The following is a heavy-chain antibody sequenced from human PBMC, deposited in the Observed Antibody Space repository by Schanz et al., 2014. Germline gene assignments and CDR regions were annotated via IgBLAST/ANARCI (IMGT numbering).Heavy chain of an antibody. Sequence: EVQLVESGGGLVQPGGSLRLSCAASGFTFSNYDMHWVRQAIGKGLEWVSGIGPASDPYYAGSVKGRFTISRENGKNSLYLQMNSLRAGDTAVYYCAKDGRLPYYGTGSDFDYWGQGTLVAVSS. D-gene: IGHD3-22*01. V-gene: IGHV3-13*05. CDR2: IGPASDP. CDR1: GFTFSNYD. J-gene: IGHJ4*02. CDR3: AKDGRLPYYGTGSDFDY.